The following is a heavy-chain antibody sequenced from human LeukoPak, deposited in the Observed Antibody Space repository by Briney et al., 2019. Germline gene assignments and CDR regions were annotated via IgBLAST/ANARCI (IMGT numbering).Heavy chain of an antibody. CDR1: GGTFSSYT. CDR2: IIPILGIA. D-gene: IGHD2-15*01. J-gene: IGHJ4*02. Sequence: ASVKVSCKASGGTFSSYTISWVRQAPGQGLEWMGRIIPILGIANYAQKFQGRVTITADKSTSTAYMELSSLRSEDTAVYYCARDEIGYCSGGSCYYFDYWGQGTLVTVSS. CDR3: ARDEIGYCSGGSCYYFDY. V-gene: IGHV1-69*04.